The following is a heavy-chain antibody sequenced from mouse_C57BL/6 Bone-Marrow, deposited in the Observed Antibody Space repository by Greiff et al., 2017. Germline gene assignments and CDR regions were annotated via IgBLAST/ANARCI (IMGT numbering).Heavy chain of an antibody. CDR3: ARFLYDYEGLYYYAMDY. J-gene: IGHJ4*01. CDR2: IYPRDGST. V-gene: IGHV1-78*01. D-gene: IGHD2-4*01. CDR1: GYTFTDHT. Sequence: QVQLQQSDAELVKPGASVKISCKVSGYTFTDHTIHWMKQRPEQGLEWIGYIYPRDGSTKYNEKFKGKATLTADKSSSTAYMQLNSLTSEDSAVYFCARFLYDYEGLYYYAMDYWGQGTSVTVSS.